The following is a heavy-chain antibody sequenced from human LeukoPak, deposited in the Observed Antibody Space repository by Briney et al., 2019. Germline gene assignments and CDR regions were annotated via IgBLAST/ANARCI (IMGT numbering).Heavy chain of an antibody. V-gene: IGHV1-69*13. J-gene: IGHJ4*02. D-gene: IGHD6-19*01. CDR3: ARDEIAVAGFGTFDY. CDR2: IIPIFGTA. Sequence: ASVKVSCKASGGTFSSYAISWVRQAPGQGLEWMGGIIPIFGTANYAQKFQGRVTISADESTSTVYMELSSLRSEDTAVFYCARDEIAVAGFGTFDYWGQGTLVTVSS. CDR1: GGTFSSYA.